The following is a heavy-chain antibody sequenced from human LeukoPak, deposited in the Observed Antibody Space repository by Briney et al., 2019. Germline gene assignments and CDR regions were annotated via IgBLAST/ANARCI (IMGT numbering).Heavy chain of an antibody. V-gene: IGHV1-69*05. CDR2: IIPVLSTT. CDR1: GGSLSNYA. Sequence: GASVKVSCKTSGGSLSNYASNWGRQTPGQGLEWMGGIIPVLSTTNYAQKFQGRVTITTDESNNTAYLESRSLTSEHPAVYFCANTSTSFNDLGPWGQGTLVTVSS. CDR3: ANTSTSFNDLGP. D-gene: IGHD2-2*01. J-gene: IGHJ5*02.